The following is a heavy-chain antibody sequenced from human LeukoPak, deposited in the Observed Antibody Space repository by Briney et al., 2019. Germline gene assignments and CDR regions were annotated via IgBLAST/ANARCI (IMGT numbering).Heavy chain of an antibody. V-gene: IGHV3-30*18. CDR2: ISYDGSNK. CDR1: GFTFSSYG. D-gene: IGHD6-13*01. CDR3: AKDRAAGYQTDAFDI. Sequence: GGSLRLSCAASGFTFSSYGMHWVRQAPGKGLEWVAVISYDGSNKYYADSVKGRFTISRDNSKNTLYLQMNSLRAEDTAVYYCAKDRAAGYQTDAFDIWGQGTMVTVSS. J-gene: IGHJ3*02.